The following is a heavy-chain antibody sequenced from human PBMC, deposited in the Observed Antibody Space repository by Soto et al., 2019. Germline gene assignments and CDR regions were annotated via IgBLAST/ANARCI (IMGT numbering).Heavy chain of an antibody. CDR2: IIPIFGTA. CDR1: GGTFSSYA. D-gene: IGHD3-16*02. V-gene: IGHV1-69*13. J-gene: IGHJ3*02. Sequence: SVKISCKASGGTFSSYAISWVRQAPGQGLEWMGGIIPIFGTANYAQKFQGRVTITADESTSTAYMELSSLRSEDTAVYYCARTSPYVWGSYRRDAFDIWGQGTMVTVSS. CDR3: ARTSPYVWGSYRRDAFDI.